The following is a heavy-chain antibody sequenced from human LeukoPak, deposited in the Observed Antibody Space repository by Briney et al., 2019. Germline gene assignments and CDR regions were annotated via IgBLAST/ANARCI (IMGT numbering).Heavy chain of an antibody. J-gene: IGHJ2*01. Sequence: SETLSLTCTVSGGSISSYYWSWIRQPPGKGLEWIGYIHYSGSTNYNPSLKSRVTISVDTSKNQFSLKLSSVTAADAAVYYCARLGEQWLTFHYWYFDLWGRGTLVTVSS. CDR1: GGSISSYY. CDR3: ARLGEQWLTFHYWYFDL. CDR2: IHYSGST. D-gene: IGHD6-19*01. V-gene: IGHV4-59*01.